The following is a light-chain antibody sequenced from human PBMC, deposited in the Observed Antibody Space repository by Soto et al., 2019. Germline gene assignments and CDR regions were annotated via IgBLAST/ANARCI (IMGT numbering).Light chain of an antibody. CDR2: SNS. V-gene: IGLV1-44*01. Sequence: QSVLTQPPSASGTPGQRVTISCSGSSSNIGSNTVNWYQQLSGTAPKLLIYSNSQRPSGVPDRFSGSKSGTSASLAISGLQSEDEADYYCAAWDDSLNGVVFGGGTQLTVL. J-gene: IGLJ2*01. CDR3: AAWDDSLNGVV. CDR1: SSNIGSNT.